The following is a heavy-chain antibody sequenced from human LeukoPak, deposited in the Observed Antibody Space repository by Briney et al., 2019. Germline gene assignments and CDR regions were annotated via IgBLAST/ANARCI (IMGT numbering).Heavy chain of an antibody. CDR3: ARAGLLWFGDLFSAFDI. D-gene: IGHD3-10*01. CDR1: GFTFSSYA. J-gene: IGHJ3*02. V-gene: IGHV3-30*04. CDR2: ISYDGSNK. Sequence: GGSLRLSCAASGFTFSSYAMHWVRQAPGKGLEWVAVISYDGSNKYYADSVKGRFTISRDNSKNTLYLQMNSLRAEDTAVYYCARAGLLWFGDLFSAFDIWGQGTMVTVSS.